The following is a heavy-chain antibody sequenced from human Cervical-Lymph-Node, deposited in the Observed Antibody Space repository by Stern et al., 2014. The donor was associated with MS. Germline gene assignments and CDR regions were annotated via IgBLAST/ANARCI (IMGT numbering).Heavy chain of an antibody. Sequence: VQLVESGSELKEPGASVRVSCKASGYTFTRYSVNWVRQAPGQGLEWMGKVNAKTGTPAYAQGFTGRFVFSLDTSVSTAYLQITGLKAEDTALYYCAREPSYSSTWNNYWGQGTRVTVSS. D-gene: IGHD6-13*01. CDR2: VNAKTGTP. CDR1: GYTFTRYS. V-gene: IGHV7-4-1*02. J-gene: IGHJ4*02. CDR3: AREPSYSSTWNNY.